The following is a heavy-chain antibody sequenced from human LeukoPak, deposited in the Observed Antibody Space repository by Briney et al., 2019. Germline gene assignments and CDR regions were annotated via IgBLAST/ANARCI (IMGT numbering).Heavy chain of an antibody. Sequence: ASVKVSCKASGYTFTGYYMHWVRQAPGQGLEWMGWINPNSGGTNYAQKLQGRVTMTTDTSTSTAYMELRSLRSDDTAVYYCARDLGGSSWYDYWGQGTLVTVSS. CDR3: ARDLGGSSWYDY. J-gene: IGHJ4*02. D-gene: IGHD6-13*01. CDR1: GYTFTGYY. V-gene: IGHV1-2*02. CDR2: INPNSGGT.